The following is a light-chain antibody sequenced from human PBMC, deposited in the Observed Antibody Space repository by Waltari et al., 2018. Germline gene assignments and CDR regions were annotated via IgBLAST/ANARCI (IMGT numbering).Light chain of an antibody. CDR3: QQYYSIPLT. Sequence: DIVMTQSADSLAVSLGERATINCNSSQSVLYTSNNKNYLAWYQQKPGQPPKLLIYCASTRESGVPDRFTGSGSGTDFTLTISSLQAEDVAVYYCQQYYSIPLTFGGGTTVEIK. V-gene: IGKV4-1*01. CDR2: CAS. CDR1: QSVLYTSNNKNY. J-gene: IGKJ4*01.